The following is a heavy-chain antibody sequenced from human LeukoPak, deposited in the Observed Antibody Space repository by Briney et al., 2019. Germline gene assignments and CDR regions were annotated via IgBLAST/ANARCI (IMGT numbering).Heavy chain of an antibody. CDR1: GFTVDDSV. CDR3: AKQGGIAARRGYFDY. V-gene: IGHV3-9*03. Sequence: GGSLRLSCAASGFTVDDSVMHWVRQAPGKGLEWVSSISWNGATIDYADSVKGRFTISRDNAKNSLYLQMNSLRAEDMALYYCAKQGGIAARRGYFDYWGQGTLVTVSS. J-gene: IGHJ4*02. D-gene: IGHD6-6*01. CDR2: ISWNGATI.